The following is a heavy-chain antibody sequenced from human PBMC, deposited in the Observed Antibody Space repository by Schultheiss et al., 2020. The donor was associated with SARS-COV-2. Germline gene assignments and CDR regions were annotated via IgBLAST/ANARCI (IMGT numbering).Heavy chain of an antibody. V-gene: IGHV3-NL1*01. D-gene: IGHD2/OR15-2a*01. CDR1: GFTFSSYG. Sequence: GGSLRLSCAASGFTFSSYGMHWVRQAPGKGLEWVSAISGSGGSTYYADSVKGRFTISRDNSKNTLYLQMNSLRDEDTAVYYCARAGLLNVYYGMDVWGQGTTVTVSS. CDR2: ISGSGGST. CDR3: ARAGLLNVYYGMDV. J-gene: IGHJ6*02.